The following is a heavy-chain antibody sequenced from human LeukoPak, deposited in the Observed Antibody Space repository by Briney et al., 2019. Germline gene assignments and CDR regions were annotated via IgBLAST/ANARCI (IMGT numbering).Heavy chain of an antibody. J-gene: IGHJ6*03. CDR2: IYSGGGT. D-gene: IGHD3-10*01. Sequence: GGSLRLSCAASEFTFSSYEMNWVRQAPGKGLEWVSVIYSGGGTYYADSVKGRFSISRDKSKNTLYLLMNSLRAEDTAVYYCAGRTRLVRGVHYMDVWGKGTTVTVSS. V-gene: IGHV3-53*01. CDR1: EFTFSSYE. CDR3: AGRTRLVRGVHYMDV.